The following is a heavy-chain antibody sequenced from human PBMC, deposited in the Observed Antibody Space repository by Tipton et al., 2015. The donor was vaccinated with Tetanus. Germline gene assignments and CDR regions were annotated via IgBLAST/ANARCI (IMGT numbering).Heavy chain of an antibody. D-gene: IGHD1-26*01. CDR3: ARARGSYYRYFDY. Sequence: TLSLTCTVSGGSISSYYWSWIRQPPGKGLEWIGYIYYSGSTNYNPSLKSRVTISVDTSKNQFSLKLSSVTAADTAVYYRARARGSYYRYFDYWGQGTLVTVSS. V-gene: IGHV4-59*01. J-gene: IGHJ4*02. CDR2: IYYSGST. CDR1: GGSISSYY.